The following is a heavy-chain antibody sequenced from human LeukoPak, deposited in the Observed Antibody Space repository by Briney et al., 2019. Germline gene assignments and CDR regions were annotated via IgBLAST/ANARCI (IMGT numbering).Heavy chain of an antibody. CDR3: ARGNMVRGYYYYGMDV. CDR2: FSWNAGSI. J-gene: IGHJ6*02. V-gene: IGHV3-9*01. CDR1: GFTFDDYA. Sequence: PGGSLRLSCAASGFTFDDYAMHWVRQGPGKGLEWVSGFSWNAGSIGYADSVKGRFTISRDNAKNSLYLQMNSLRTEDTALYYCARGNMVRGYYYYGMDVWGQGTTVTVSS. D-gene: IGHD3-10*01.